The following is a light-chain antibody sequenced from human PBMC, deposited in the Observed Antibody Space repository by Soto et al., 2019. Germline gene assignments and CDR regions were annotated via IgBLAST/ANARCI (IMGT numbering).Light chain of an antibody. CDR2: IDN. CDR1: SSNIGSNA. CDR3: AAGDGSLSGVI. Sequence: QSVLTQPASVSGTPGQRVTISCSGSSSNIGSNAISWYQQLPGTAPKLLIYIDNQRPSGVPDRFSGSQSGTSASLAISGLQSEDEADYYCAAGDGSLSGVIFGGGTKLTVL. J-gene: IGLJ2*01. V-gene: IGLV1-44*01.